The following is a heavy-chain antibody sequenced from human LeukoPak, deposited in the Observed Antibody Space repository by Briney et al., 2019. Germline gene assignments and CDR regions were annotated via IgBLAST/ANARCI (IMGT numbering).Heavy chain of an antibody. CDR2: INPNSGGA. D-gene: IGHD3-10*01. J-gene: IGHJ3*02. Sequence: ASVKVSCKASGYTFTGYYMHWVRQAPGQGLEWMGWINPNSGGANYAQKFQGRVTMTRDTSISTAYMELSRLRSDDTAVYYCASRTYYYGSGSYYAFDIWGQGTMVTVSS. CDR1: GYTFTGYY. V-gene: IGHV1-2*02. CDR3: ASRTYYYGSGSYYAFDI.